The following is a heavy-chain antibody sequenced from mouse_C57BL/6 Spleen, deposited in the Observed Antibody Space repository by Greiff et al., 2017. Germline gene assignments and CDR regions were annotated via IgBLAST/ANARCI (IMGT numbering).Heavy chain of an antibody. CDR2: IDPSDSET. V-gene: IGHV1-52*01. J-gene: IGHJ2*01. CDR1: GYTFTSYW. CDR3: ARDGYYEVDY. Sequence: QVQLQQPGAELVRPGSSVKLSCKASGYTFTSYWMHWVKQRPIHGLEWIGNIDPSDSETHYNQKFKDKATLTVDKSSSTAYMQLSSLTSEDSAVYYCARDGYYEVDYWGQGTTLTVSS. D-gene: IGHD2-3*01.